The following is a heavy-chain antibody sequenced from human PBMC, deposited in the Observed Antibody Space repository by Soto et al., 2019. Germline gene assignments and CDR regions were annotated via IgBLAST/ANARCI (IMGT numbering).Heavy chain of an antibody. Sequence: ASVKVSCKASGYTFTSYDINWVRQAPGQGLEWMGIINPSGGSTSYAQKFQGRVTMTRDTSTSTVYMELSSLRSEDTAVYYCARVATVTTLEWFDPWGQGTLVTVSS. D-gene: IGHD4-17*01. CDR2: INPSGGST. V-gene: IGHV1-46*03. CDR1: GYTFTSYD. J-gene: IGHJ5*02. CDR3: ARVATVTTLEWFDP.